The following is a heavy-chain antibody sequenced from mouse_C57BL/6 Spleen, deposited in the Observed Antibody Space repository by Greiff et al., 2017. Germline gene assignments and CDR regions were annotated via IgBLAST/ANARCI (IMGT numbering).Heavy chain of an antibody. V-gene: IGHV1-69*01. D-gene: IGHD2-3*01. CDR2: IDPSDSYT. J-gene: IGHJ3*01. CDR3: ARRADGYPFAY. Sequence: VQLQQPGAELVMPGASVKLSCKASGYTFTSYWMHWVKQRPGQGLEWIGEIDPSDSYTNYNQKFKGKSTLTVDKSSSTAYMQLSSLTSEDSAVYYCARRADGYPFAYWGQGTLVTVSA. CDR1: GYTFTSYW.